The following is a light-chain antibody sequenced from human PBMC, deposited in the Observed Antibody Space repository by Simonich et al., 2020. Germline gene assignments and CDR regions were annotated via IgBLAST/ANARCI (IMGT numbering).Light chain of an antibody. CDR3: SSYAGSNNWV. CDR1: SSDVGGYNY. J-gene: IGLJ3*02. V-gene: IGLV2-8*01. Sequence: QSALTQPPSASGSPGQSVTISCTGTSSDVGGYNYVSWYQQHPGKAPNIMIYEVRKRPSVVPDRFSGFKSGYTASLTVSGLQAEDEADYYCSSYAGSNNWVFGGGTKLTVL. CDR2: EVR.